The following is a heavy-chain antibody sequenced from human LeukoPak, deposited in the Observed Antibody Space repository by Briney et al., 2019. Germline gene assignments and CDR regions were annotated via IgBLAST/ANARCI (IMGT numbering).Heavy chain of an antibody. Sequence: GASVNVSCKTYGYTFIVYFIHWVRQAPGQGLEWMGWIDPNSGATKYDEKFQGRVTLTRDTTTTTVYMESSSLRSDDTAVYFCARVRGGYCSGDRCYGDFFFDNWGQGTLVTVTS. V-gene: IGHV1-2*02. CDR1: GYTFIVYF. D-gene: IGHD2-15*01. CDR3: ARVRGGYCSGDRCYGDFFFDN. CDR2: IDPNSGAT. J-gene: IGHJ4*02.